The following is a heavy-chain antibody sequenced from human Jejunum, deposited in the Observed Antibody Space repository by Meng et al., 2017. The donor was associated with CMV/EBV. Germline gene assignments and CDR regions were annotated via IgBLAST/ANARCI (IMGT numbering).Heavy chain of an antibody. D-gene: IGHD3-3*01. Sequence: KTSGVTSTSYAITWVRQAPGQGLEWMGRIIPVLGIPNYAQNFQGRLTITADKGTSTVYMELSSLRSDDTAVYYCGRVWSVYYAMDVWGQGTMVTVSS. CDR3: GRVWSVYYAMDV. CDR2: IIPVLGIP. J-gene: IGHJ6*02. V-gene: IGHV1-69*04. CDR1: GVTSTSYA.